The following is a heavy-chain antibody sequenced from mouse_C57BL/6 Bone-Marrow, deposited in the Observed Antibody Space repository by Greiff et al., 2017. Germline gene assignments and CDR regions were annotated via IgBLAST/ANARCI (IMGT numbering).Heavy chain of an antibody. CDR2: IYPRSGTT. CDR3: ARDPFAY. Sequence: VQRVESGAELARPGASVKLSCKASGYTFTSYGISWVKQRTGQGLEWIGEIYPRSGTTYYNEKFKGKPTLTADKSSRTAYMELRSLTSEDSAVYFCARDPFAYWGQGTLVTVSA. V-gene: IGHV1-81*01. CDR1: GYTFTSYG. J-gene: IGHJ3*01.